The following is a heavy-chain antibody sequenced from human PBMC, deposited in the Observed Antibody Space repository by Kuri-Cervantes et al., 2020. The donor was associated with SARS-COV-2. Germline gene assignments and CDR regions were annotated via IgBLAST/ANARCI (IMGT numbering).Heavy chain of an antibody. Sequence: GSLRLSCAVSGDSISDSNNWWSWVRQPPGKGLQWIGEIFHDGSTKFNPSLSLRGRVTMSLDKSKNQLSLNLTSVTAADTAVYYCARESTYTFDIWGQGTLVTVSS. CDR1: GDSISDSNNW. D-gene: IGHD2-2*02. CDR2: IFHDGST. CDR3: ARESTYTFDI. V-gene: IGHV4-4*02. J-gene: IGHJ3*02.